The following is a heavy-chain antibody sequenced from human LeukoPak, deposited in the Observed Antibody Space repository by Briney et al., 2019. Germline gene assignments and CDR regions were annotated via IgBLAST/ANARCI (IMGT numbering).Heavy chain of an antibody. V-gene: IGHV3-7*03. CDR3: ARVGGPYQPQPIAVPPVRCYFDY. CDR1: GFTFSSYW. D-gene: IGHD6-19*01. CDR2: INHNGNVN. J-gene: IGHJ4*02. Sequence: QTGGSLRLSCAASGFTFSSYWMNWARQAPGKGLEWVASINHNGNVNYYVDSVKGRFTISRDNAKNSLYLQMNGLRAEDTAVYYCARVGGPYQPQPIAVPPVRCYFDYWGQGTLVTVSS.